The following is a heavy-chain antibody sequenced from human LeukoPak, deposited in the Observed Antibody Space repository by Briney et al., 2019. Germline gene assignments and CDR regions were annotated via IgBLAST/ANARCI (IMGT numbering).Heavy chain of an antibody. Sequence: PGRSLRLSCAASGFIFSSYAMHWVRQAPGKGLEWVAVISYDGSNKYYADSVKGRFTISRDNAKNTLYLQMNSLRAEDTAVYYCARVPPYYYDSSGYGRFDPWGQGTLVTVSS. V-gene: IGHV3-30*04. CDR1: GFIFSSYA. D-gene: IGHD3-22*01. J-gene: IGHJ5*02. CDR2: ISYDGSNK. CDR3: ARVPPYYYDSSGYGRFDP.